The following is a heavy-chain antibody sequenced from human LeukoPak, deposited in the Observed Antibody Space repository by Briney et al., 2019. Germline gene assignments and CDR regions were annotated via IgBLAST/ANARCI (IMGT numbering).Heavy chain of an antibody. Sequence: PGGSLRLSCAASGFTLSSYSMNWVRQAPGKGLEWVSSISGSGDGTYYADSVKGRFTISRDNSRNTMYLQTNSLRAEDTALYYCAKQEGWELGDYYFDYWGQGTLVTVSS. J-gene: IGHJ4*02. CDR1: GFTLSSYS. V-gene: IGHV3-23*01. CDR2: ISGSGDGT. D-gene: IGHD1-26*01. CDR3: AKQEGWELGDYYFDY.